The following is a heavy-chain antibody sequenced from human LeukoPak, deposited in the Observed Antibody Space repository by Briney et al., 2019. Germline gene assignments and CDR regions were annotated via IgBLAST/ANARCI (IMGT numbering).Heavy chain of an antibody. CDR1: GFTFSSYG. CDR2: ISGSGGNT. D-gene: IGHD2-15*01. Sequence: PGGSLRLSCAASGFTFSSYGMSWVRQAPGKGLEWVSAISGSGGNTYYADSVKGRFTISRDNSKNTLYLQMNSLRAEDTAVYYCAKDPVGYCSGGSCALFDYWGQGTLVTVSS. V-gene: IGHV3-23*01. J-gene: IGHJ4*02. CDR3: AKDPVGYCSGGSCALFDY.